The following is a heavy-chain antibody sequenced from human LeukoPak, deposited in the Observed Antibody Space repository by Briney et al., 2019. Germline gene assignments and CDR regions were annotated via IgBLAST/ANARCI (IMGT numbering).Heavy chain of an antibody. CDR3: ARDSTFDI. CDR2: LYTGGKT. Sequence: PGGSLRLSCAASGFTISSYHMSWVRQAPGKGLEWVSVLYTGGKTSYAGAVRGRFTVSRDNSKNTLSPEMNSLRAEDTAVYYCARDSTFDIWGQGTVVTVSS. V-gene: IGHV3-53*01. D-gene: IGHD2-2*01. J-gene: IGHJ3*02. CDR1: GFTISSYH.